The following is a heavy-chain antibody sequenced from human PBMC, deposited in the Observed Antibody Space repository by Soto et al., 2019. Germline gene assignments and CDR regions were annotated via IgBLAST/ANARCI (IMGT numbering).Heavy chain of an antibody. CDR2: IHYSGST. CDR1: GGSVNIGTYY. J-gene: IGHJ4*02. V-gene: IGHV4-61*01. D-gene: IGHD2-21*01. CDR3: TRGGDPYKTGH. Sequence: PSEALSLTCTVPGGSVNIGTYYWLWIRQPPGKGLEWIGFIHYSGSTNYNPSLKGRVTMSVDTSKNQFSLKLTSVNTADTAIYYCTRGGDPYKTGHWGQRTLVTVSS.